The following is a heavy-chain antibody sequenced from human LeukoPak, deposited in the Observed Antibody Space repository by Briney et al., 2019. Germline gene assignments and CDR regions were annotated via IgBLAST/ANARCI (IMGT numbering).Heavy chain of an antibody. V-gene: IGHV4-4*02. CDR3: ARGQVVAAAGTAFDI. J-gene: IGHJ3*02. D-gene: IGHD6-13*01. Sequence: PSETLSLTCAVSGGSISSSNWWSWVRQPPGKGLEGIGEIYHSGSTNYNSSLKSRVTISVDTSKNQFSLKLSSVTAADTAVYYCARGQVVAAAGTAFDIWGQGTMVTVSS. CDR2: IYHSGST. CDR1: GGSISSSNW.